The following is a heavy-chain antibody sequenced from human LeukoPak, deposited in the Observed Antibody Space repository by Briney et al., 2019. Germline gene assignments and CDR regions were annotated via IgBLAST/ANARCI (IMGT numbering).Heavy chain of an antibody. D-gene: IGHD5-12*01. Sequence: GGSLRLSCAASGYTFSSYGMHWVRQVPGKGLEWVALIWYDGGIQYYSDSVKGRFTISRDNSESTLYLQMNSLRDEDTAVYYCARKGYSGFQNYYMDLWGKGTTVTVSS. V-gene: IGHV3-33*01. CDR2: IWYDGGIQ. J-gene: IGHJ6*03. CDR1: GYTFSSYG. CDR3: ARKGYSGFQNYYMDL.